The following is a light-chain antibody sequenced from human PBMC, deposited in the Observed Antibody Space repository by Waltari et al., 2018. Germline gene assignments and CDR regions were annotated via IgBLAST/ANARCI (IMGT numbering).Light chain of an antibody. V-gene: IGKV1-33*01. J-gene: IGKJ2*01. CDR1: QDITNR. Sequence: DIQMTQSPSSLSASVGDRVTITCQASQDITNRLNWYQQKTGKAPTLLFYDASNLEFGAPARFSGRGSGTHFSFTISSLQPEDVATYFCQQYTDFPPYTFGQGTKVDIK. CDR3: QQYTDFPPYT. CDR2: DAS.